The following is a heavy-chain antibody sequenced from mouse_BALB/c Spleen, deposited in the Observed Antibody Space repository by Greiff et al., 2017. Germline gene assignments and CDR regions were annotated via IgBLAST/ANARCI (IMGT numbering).Heavy chain of an antibody. CDR3: ARWGPHFDY. V-gene: IGHV1-7*01. D-gene: IGHD3-3*01. CDR1: GYTFTSYW. CDR2: INPSTGYT. J-gene: IGHJ2*01. Sequence: VQLQQSGAELAKPGASVKMSCKASGYTFTSYWMHWVKQRPGQGLEWIGYINPSTGYTEYNQKFKDKATLTADKSSSTAYMQLSSLTSEDSAVYYCARWGPHFDYWGQGTTLTVSS.